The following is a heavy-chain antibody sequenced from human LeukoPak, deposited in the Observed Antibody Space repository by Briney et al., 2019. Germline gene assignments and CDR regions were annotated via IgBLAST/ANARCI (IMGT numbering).Heavy chain of an antibody. CDR3: ARLSGGSSSNYYMDV. J-gene: IGHJ6*03. D-gene: IGHD6-6*01. Sequence: GEPLKISCKGSGYSFLDYWIGWVRQMPGKGPELMGLIFPHDSDIKYSPSFQGQVTISVDKSISSAYVQWGSLKASDTAMYYCARLSGGSSSNYYMDVWGKGTTVTVSS. V-gene: IGHV5-51*01. CDR2: IFPHDSDI. CDR1: GYSFLDYW.